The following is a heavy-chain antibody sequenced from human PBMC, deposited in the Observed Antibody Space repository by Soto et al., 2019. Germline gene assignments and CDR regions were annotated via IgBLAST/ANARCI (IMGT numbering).Heavy chain of an antibody. V-gene: IGHV1-18*01. CDR1: GYTFTSYG. CDR2: ISAYNGNT. D-gene: IGHD3-9*01. J-gene: IGHJ5*02. Sequence: ASVKVSCKASGYTFTSYGISWVRQAPGQGLEWMGWISAYNGNTNYAQKLQGRVTMTTDTSTSTAYMELRSLRSDDTTVYYCARDYLRYVDWSSWWFDPWGQGTLVTVSS. CDR3: ARDYLRYVDWSSWWFDP.